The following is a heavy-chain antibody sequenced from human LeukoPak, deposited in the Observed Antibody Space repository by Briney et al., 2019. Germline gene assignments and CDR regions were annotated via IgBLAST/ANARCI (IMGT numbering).Heavy chain of an antibody. D-gene: IGHD6-19*01. J-gene: IGHJ4*02. Sequence: SETLSLTCTVSGGSISSCYWSWTRQPPGKGLEWIGNIYYTGSTNYNPSLKSRVTISVDTSKNQFSLKLSSVTAADAAVYYCARAFSSGWYPYSIGGLWFDYWGQGTLVTVSS. CDR1: GGSISSCY. V-gene: IGHV4-59*01. CDR2: IYYTGST. CDR3: ARAFSSGWYPYSIGGLWFDY.